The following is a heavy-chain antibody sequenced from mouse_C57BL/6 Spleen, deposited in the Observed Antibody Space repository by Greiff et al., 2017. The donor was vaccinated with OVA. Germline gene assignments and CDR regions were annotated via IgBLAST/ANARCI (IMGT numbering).Heavy chain of an antibody. J-gene: IGHJ4*01. CDR2: IDPSDSYT. Sequence: VKLQQPGAELVRPGTSVKLSCKASGYTFTSYWMHWVKQRPGQGLEWIGVIDPSDSYTNYNQKFKGKATLTVDTSSSTAYMQLSSLTSEDSAVYYCARQDYGSSRYYAMDYWGQGTSVTVSS. V-gene: IGHV1-59*01. D-gene: IGHD1-1*01. CDR1: GYTFTSYW. CDR3: ARQDYGSSRYYAMDY.